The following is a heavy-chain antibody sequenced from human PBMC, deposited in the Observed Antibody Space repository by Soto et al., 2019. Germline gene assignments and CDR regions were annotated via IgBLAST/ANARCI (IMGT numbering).Heavy chain of an antibody. CDR2: ISGSGGST. V-gene: IGHV3-23*01. D-gene: IGHD3-22*01. Sequence: EVQLLESGGGLVQPGGSLRLSCAASGFTFSSYAMSWVHQAPGKGLEWVSAISGSGGSTYYADSVKGRFTISRDNSKNTLYLQMNSLRAEDTAVYYCANYYYDSSGYYYYFDYWGQGTLVTVSS. CDR3: ANYYYDSSGYYYYFDY. J-gene: IGHJ4*02. CDR1: GFTFSSYA.